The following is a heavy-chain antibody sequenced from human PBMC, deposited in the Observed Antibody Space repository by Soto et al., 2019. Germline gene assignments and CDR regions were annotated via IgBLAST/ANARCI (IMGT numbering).Heavy chain of an antibody. CDR2: IYPGDYYT. D-gene: IGHD3-22*01. J-gene: IGHJ4*02. CDR1: GYSFTSYW. CDR3: ARHEGYYDSSGYSIDY. Sequence: GGALKISWRGSGYSFTSYWIGWVRQVPGEGVGGGWIIYPGDYYTRYSPSFQGQVTISADKSINTAYLQWSSLKASDTAMYYCARHEGYYDSSGYSIDYWGQGTLVTVSS. V-gene: IGHV5-51*01.